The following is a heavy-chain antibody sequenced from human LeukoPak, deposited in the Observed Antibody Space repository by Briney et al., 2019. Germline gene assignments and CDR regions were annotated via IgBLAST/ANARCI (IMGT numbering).Heavy chain of an antibody. CDR1: GFTFDDYA. Sequence: GRSLRLSCAASGFTFDDYAMHWVRQAPGKGLEWVSGISWNSGSIGYADSVKGRFTISRDNAKSSLSLQMNSLRAEDMALYYCAKGASYRTYDAFDFWGQGTMVTVSS. V-gene: IGHV3-9*03. D-gene: IGHD4-11*01. CDR2: ISWNSGSI. CDR3: AKGASYRTYDAFDF. J-gene: IGHJ3*01.